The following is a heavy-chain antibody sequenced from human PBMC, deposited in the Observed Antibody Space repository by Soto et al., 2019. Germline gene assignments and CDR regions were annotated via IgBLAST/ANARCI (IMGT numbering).Heavy chain of an antibody. CDR3: ARHVYPSYYYDSSGYYYFDY. Sequence: GESLKISCKGSGYSFTSYWIGWVRQMPGKGLEWMGIIYPGDSDTRYSPSFQGQVTISADKSISTAYLQWSSLKASDTAMYYCARHVYPSYYYDSSGYYYFDYWGQGTLVTVSS. CDR2: IYPGDSDT. D-gene: IGHD3-22*01. J-gene: IGHJ4*02. V-gene: IGHV5-51*01. CDR1: GYSFTSYW.